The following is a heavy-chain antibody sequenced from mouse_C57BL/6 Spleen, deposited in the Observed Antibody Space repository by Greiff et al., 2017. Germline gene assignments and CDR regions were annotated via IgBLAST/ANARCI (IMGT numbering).Heavy chain of an antibody. D-gene: IGHD2-1*01. CDR2: ISDGGSYT. CDR3: ARENGNYPYYCGY. V-gene: IGHV5-4*01. Sequence: EVKLVESGGGLVKPGGSLKLSCAASGFTFSSYAMSWVCQTPEKRLEWVATISDGGSYTYYPDNVKGRFTFFGDKAENNLYLQMSHLKSEDTAMYYCARENGNYPYYCGYWGQGAALTVTS. J-gene: IGHJ2*01. CDR1: GFTFSSYA.